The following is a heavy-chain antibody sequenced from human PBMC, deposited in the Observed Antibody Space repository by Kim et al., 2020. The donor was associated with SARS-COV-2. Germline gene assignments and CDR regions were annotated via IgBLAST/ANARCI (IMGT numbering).Heavy chain of an antibody. D-gene: IGHD3-3*01. V-gene: IGHV3-30*18. CDR2: ISYDGSNK. CDR3: AKVIFARSGYYYGMDV. J-gene: IGHJ6*02. CDR1: GFTFSSYG. Sequence: GGSLRLSCAASGFTFSSYGMHWVRQAPGKGLEWVAVISYDGSNKYYADSVKGRFTISRDNSKNTLYLQMNSLRAEDTAVYYCAKVIFARSGYYYGMDVWGQGTTVTVSS.